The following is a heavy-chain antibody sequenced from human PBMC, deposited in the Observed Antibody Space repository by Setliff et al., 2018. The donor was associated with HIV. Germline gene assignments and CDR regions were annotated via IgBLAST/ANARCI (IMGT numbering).Heavy chain of an antibody. D-gene: IGHD6-13*01. Sequence: SETLSLTCAVSGGSISSHYWSWIRQPPGKGLEWIGYIYYSGSTNYNPSLKSRVTISVDTSKNQFSLKLSSVTAADTAVYYCAAASSWDPLLDYWGQGTLVTVSS. J-gene: IGHJ4*02. CDR1: GGSISSHY. V-gene: IGHV4-59*11. CDR3: AAASSWDPLLDY. CDR2: IYYSGST.